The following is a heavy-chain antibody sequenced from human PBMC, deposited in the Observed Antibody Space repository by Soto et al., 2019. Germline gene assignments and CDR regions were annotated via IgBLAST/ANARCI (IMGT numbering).Heavy chain of an antibody. V-gene: IGHV1-46*01. D-gene: IGHD2-15*01. CDR2: INSRGCST. CDR3: AIMVVAATHDAFDI. CDR1: RYTFTSFY. J-gene: IGHJ3*02. Sequence: GPVKVSSKACRYTFTSFYMHWGHHEPGQGLEWMGRINSRGCSTSYAQKVQGRLTMTRDTSTGTAYMELSSLRSEDTAVYYCAIMVVAATHDAFDIWGQGTMVTVSS.